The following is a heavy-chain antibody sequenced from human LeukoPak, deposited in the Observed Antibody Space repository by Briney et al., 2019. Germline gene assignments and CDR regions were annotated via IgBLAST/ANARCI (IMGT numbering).Heavy chain of an antibody. CDR2: ISYDGSKT. D-gene: IGHD6-13*01. CDR1: GFTFSSNA. Sequence: GGALRLSCSASGFTFSSNAMHWVRQALGKGLEGVAVISYDGSKTYYADSVKDRFTISRHNAKNTLYLQMNSLRAEDTAVYYCAGYSSSWSSFDYWGQGTLVTVSS. J-gene: IGHJ4*02. V-gene: IGHV3-30-3*01. CDR3: AGYSSSWSSFDY.